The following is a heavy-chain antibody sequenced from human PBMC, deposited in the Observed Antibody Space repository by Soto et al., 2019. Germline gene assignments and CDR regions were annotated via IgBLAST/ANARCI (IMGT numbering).Heavy chain of an antibody. CDR1: GFTFSSYG. D-gene: IGHD3-22*01. V-gene: IGHV3-30*03. J-gene: IGHJ4*02. Sequence: QVQLVESGGGVVQPGRSLRLSCAASGFTFSSYGMHWVRQAPGKGLEWVAVISYDGSNKYYADSVKGRFTISRDNSKNTLYLQMNSLRAEDTAVYYCATDLADYYDSSGYYPADYWGQGTLVTVSS. CDR2: ISYDGSNK. CDR3: ATDLADYYDSSGYYPADY.